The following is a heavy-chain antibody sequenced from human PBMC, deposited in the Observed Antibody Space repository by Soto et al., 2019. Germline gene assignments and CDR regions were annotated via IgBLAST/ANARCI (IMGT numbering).Heavy chain of an antibody. D-gene: IGHD3-16*01. CDR2: ISDDSSTT. J-gene: IGHJ5*01. V-gene: IGHV3-23*01. CDR3: VKGGWLDF. Sequence: EVQLLESGGGLVQPGGSLRLSCAASGFTFYTFEMSWVRQAPGRGLEWVSFISDDSSTTYYADAVKGRFTISRDNSKYTLYLQMNSLTAEDTAVYACVKGGWLDFWGQGTLVTVSS. CDR1: GFTFYTFE.